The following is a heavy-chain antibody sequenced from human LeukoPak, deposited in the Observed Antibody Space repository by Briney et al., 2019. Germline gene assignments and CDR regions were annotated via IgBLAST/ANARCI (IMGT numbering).Heavy chain of an antibody. CDR3: AHLRYCSSTSCLNWFDP. V-gene: IGHV2-5*02. CDR1: GFSLSTSGVG. D-gene: IGHD2-2*01. Sequence: SGPTLVKPTQTLTLTCTFSGFSLSTSGVGVGWIRQPPGKALEWLALIYWDDDKRYSPSLKSRLTITKDTSKNQVVLTMTNMDPVDTATYYCAHLRYCSSTSCLNWFDPWGQGTLVTVSS. CDR2: IYWDDDK. J-gene: IGHJ5*02.